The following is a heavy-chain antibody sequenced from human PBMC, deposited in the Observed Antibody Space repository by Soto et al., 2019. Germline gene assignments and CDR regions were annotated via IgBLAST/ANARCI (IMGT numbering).Heavy chain of an antibody. CDR1: GFTFSRYG. CDR2: ISYDGSNK. Sequence: ESGGGVVQPGRSLRLSCAASGFTFSRYGMHWVRQAPGKGLEWVAVISYDGSNKYYADSVKGRFTISRDNSKNTLYLQMNSLRAEDTAVYYCAKDPQRAAAAFYFDYWGQGTLVTVSS. CDR3: AKDPQRAAAAFYFDY. J-gene: IGHJ4*02. D-gene: IGHD6-13*01. V-gene: IGHV3-30*18.